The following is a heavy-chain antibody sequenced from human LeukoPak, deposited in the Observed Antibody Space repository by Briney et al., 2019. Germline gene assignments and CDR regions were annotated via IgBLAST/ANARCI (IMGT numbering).Heavy chain of an antibody. CDR2: IKEDGSEI. CDR3: AKDLGYSYGPLGYYYYYGMDV. V-gene: IGHV3-7*01. D-gene: IGHD5-18*01. J-gene: IGHJ6*02. Sequence: GGSLRLSCAASGFTFSNYDMNWVRQAPGKGLEWVANIKEDGSEIYYVDVVKGRFTISRDNSKNTLYLQMNSLRAEDTAVYYCAKDLGYSYGPLGYYYYYGMDVWGQGTTVTVSS. CDR1: GFTFSNYD.